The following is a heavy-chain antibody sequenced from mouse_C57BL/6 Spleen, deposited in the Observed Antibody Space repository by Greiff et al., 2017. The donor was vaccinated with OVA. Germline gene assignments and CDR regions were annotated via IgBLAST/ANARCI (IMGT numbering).Heavy chain of an antibody. V-gene: IGHV1-69*01. CDR1: GYTFTSYW. CDR3: ARCDYGNSYYFDY. CDR2: IDPSDSYT. J-gene: IGHJ2*01. Sequence: QVQLKQPGAELVMPGASVKLSCKASGYTFTSYWMHWVKQRPGQGLEWIGEIDPSDSYTNYNQKFKGKSTLTVDKSSSTAYMQLSSLTSEDSAVYYCARCDYGNSYYFDYWGQGTTLTVSS. D-gene: IGHD2-1*01.